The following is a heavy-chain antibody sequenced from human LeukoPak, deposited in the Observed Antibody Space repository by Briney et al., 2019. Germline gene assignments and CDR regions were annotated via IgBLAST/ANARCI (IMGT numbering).Heavy chain of an antibody. CDR1: GFTFSSYV. Sequence: GGSLRLSCSASGFTFSSYVMNWFRQAPGKGLEWVSTISVGAEYIFYADSVKGRFTISRDDSNNALYLQMHSLRAEDTALYYCASGPPFLKYFEYWGQGTLVTVSS. V-gene: IGHV3-23*01. J-gene: IGHJ4*02. CDR2: ISVGAEYI. D-gene: IGHD3-3*01. CDR3: ASGPPFLKYFEY.